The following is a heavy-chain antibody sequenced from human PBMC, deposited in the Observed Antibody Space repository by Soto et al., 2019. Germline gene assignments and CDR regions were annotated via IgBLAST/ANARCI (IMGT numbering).Heavy chain of an antibody. CDR1: GYTFTSYG. Sequence: ASVKVSCKASGYTFTSYGISWVRQAPGQGLEWMGWISAYNGNTNYAQKLQGRVTMTTDTSTSTAYMELRSLRSDDTAVYYCATVVLPAAIDSPGFGAWSHGALVTVCS. J-gene: IGHJ5*01. CDR2: ISAYNGNT. CDR3: ATVVLPAAIDSPGFGA. D-gene: IGHD2-2*01. V-gene: IGHV1-18*01.